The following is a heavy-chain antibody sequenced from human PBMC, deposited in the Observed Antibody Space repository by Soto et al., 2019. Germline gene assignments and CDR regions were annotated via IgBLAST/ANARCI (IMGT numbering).Heavy chain of an antibody. CDR1: GYTFTTYY. D-gene: IGHD6-19*01. J-gene: IGHJ5*02. V-gene: IGHV1-46*01. Sequence: GASVKVSCKASGYTFTTYYMHWVRQAPGQGLEWMGIINPSGGRTSYAQKFQGRVTMTRDTSTSTVYMDLSSLRSEDTAVYYCARGSSGWYGWFDPWGQGTLVTVSS. CDR3: ARGSSGWYGWFDP. CDR2: INPSGGRT.